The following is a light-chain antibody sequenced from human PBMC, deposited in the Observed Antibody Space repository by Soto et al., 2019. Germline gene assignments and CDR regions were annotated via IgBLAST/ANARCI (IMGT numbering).Light chain of an antibody. CDR3: QQYNSFLWT. J-gene: IGKJ1*01. CDR2: AAS. CDR1: QGISSY. V-gene: IGKV1-9*01. Sequence: IQLTQSPSSLSASVGDRVTITCRASQGISSYLAWYQQKPGKAPKLLIYAASTLQSGVPSRFSGSGSGTDFTLTISSLQPDDFATYYCQQYNSFLWTFGQGTKVDIK.